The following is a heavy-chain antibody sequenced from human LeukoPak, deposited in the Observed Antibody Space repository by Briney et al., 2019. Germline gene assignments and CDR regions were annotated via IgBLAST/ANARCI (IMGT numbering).Heavy chain of an antibody. D-gene: IGHD6-6*01. Sequence: GVSLRLSCAASGFAFSTYAMSWVRQAPGMGRAWVSAISGSGGGTYYADSVKGRFTISRDNAKNTLYLLMNNLRAEDTAVYYCAKEDSSSSRYYFEYWGQGTLVTVSS. J-gene: IGHJ4*02. CDR3: AKEDSSSSRYYFEY. V-gene: IGHV3-23*01. CDR1: GFAFSTYA. CDR2: ISGSGGGT.